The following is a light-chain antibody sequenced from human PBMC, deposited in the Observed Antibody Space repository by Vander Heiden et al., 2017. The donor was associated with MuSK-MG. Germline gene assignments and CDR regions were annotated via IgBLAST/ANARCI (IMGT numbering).Light chain of an antibody. Sequence: IQMTQSPSTLSASVRDRVTITCRASQSISSRLPWYQQKPGKAPKLLIYKASRSVSGVPSRFSGSGSGTEFTLTISSLQPDDFATYYCQQDNSFPYTFGQGTKLEIK. V-gene: IGKV1-5*03. CDR1: QSISSR. CDR2: KAS. CDR3: QQDNSFPYT. J-gene: IGKJ2*01.